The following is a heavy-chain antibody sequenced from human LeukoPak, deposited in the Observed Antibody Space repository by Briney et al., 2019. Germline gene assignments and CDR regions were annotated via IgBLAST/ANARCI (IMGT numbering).Heavy chain of an antibody. CDR3: ARGLYVTILGVAYYYYYMDV. CDR1: GYTFTSYD. Sequence: ASVKVSXKASGYTFTSYDINWVRQATGQGLEWIGWMNPNSGNTGYAQKFQGRVTITRNTSISTAYMELSSLRSEDTAVYYCARGLYVTILGVAYYYYYMDVWGKGTTVTVSS. J-gene: IGHJ6*03. D-gene: IGHD3-3*01. CDR2: MNPNSGNT. V-gene: IGHV1-8*03.